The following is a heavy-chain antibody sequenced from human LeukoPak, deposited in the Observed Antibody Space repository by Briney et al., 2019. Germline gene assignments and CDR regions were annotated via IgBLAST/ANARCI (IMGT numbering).Heavy chain of an antibody. CDR2: IWYDGSNK. Sequence: GGSLRLSCAASRCTFSSYGLHWVRQAPGKGLEWVAVIWYDGSNKYYADSVKGRFTISRDNSKNTLYLQMNSLRAEDTAVYYCARVTSLGYCSSTSCPFDYWGQGTLVTVSS. J-gene: IGHJ4*02. CDR3: ARVTSLGYCSSTSCPFDY. V-gene: IGHV3-33*01. CDR1: RCTFSSYG. D-gene: IGHD2-2*01.